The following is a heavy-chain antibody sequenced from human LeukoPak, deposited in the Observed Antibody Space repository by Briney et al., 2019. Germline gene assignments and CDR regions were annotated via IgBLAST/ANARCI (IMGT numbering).Heavy chain of an antibody. D-gene: IGHD3-10*01. V-gene: IGHV1-8*03. CDR3: ASYGSGSYYNDYYFDY. J-gene: IGHJ4*02. Sequence: ASVKVFCKASGYTFTIYDINWVRQATGQGLEWMGWMNPNSGNTGYAQKFQGRVTITRNTSMSTAYMELSSLRSEDTAVYYCASYGSGSYYNDYYFDYWGQGTLVTVSS. CDR1: GYTFTIYD. CDR2: MNPNSGNT.